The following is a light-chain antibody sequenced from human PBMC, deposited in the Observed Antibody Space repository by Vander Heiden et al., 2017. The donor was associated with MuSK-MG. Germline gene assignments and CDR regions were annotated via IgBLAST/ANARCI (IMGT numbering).Light chain of an antibody. V-gene: IGLV2-23*02. CDR3: CADAGSSTSV. Sequence: LTQPASVSGSPGQSITISCTGTSSDVGSYNLVAWYQQHPGKAPKLMIYEVSKRPSGVSNRFSGSKSGNTASLTISGLQAEDEADYYCCADAGSSTSVFGTGTKVTVL. J-gene: IGLJ1*01. CDR2: EVS. CDR1: SSDVGSYNL.